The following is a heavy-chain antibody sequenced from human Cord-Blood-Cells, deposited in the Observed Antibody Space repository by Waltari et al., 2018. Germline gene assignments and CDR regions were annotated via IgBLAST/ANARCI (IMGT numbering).Heavy chain of an antibody. D-gene: IGHD6-6*01. CDR3: ARGDSPAEYSFDY. CDR1: GYTFTGYY. Sequence: QVQLVQSGAEVKKPGASVKASCKASGYTFTGYYMHWLRQAPGQGLEWMGWINPNSGGTNYAQKFQGWVTMTRDTSISTAYMELSRLRSDDTAVYYCARGDSPAEYSFDYWGQGTLVTVSS. V-gene: IGHV1-2*04. CDR2: INPNSGGT. J-gene: IGHJ4*02.